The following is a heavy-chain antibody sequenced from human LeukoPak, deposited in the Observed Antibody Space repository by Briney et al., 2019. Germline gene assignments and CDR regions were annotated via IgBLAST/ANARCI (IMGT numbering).Heavy chain of an antibody. D-gene: IGHD3-10*01. V-gene: IGHV3-64*02. J-gene: IGHJ4*02. CDR1: GFTFSEYN. CDR3: ARGFRFYGSGIDY. CDR2: ISTNGGTT. Sequence: GGSLRLSCAASGFTFSEYNMHWVRQAPGKGLEYVSAISTNGGTTHYADSVKGRFTISRDDLKSTLDLQMGSLRPEDLAVYYCARGFRFYGSGIDYWGQGTLVTV.